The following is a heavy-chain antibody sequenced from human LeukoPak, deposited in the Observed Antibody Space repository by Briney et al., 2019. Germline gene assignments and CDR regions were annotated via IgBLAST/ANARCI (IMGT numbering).Heavy chain of an antibody. CDR1: GGTFSSYA. V-gene: IGHV1-69*05. J-gene: IGHJ4*02. Sequence: SVKVSCKASGGTFSSYAISWVRQAPGQGLEWMGGIIPIFGTANYAQKFQGRVTITTDESTSTAYMELSSLRSEDTAVYYCARGGGWRKYYFDYWGQGTLVTVSS. CDR3: ARGGGWRKYYFDY. CDR2: IIPIFGTA. D-gene: IGHD6-19*01.